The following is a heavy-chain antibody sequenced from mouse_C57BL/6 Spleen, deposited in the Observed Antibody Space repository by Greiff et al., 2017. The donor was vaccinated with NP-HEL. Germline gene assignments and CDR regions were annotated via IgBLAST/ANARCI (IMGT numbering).Heavy chain of an antibody. Sequence: EVKLQQPGPELVKPGASVKMSCKASGYTFTDYNMHWVKQSHGKSLEWIGYINPNNGGTSYTQKFKGKATLTVNKSSSTAYMELRSLTSEDSAVDYCARETTVVDWYFDVWGTGTTVTVSS. CDR2: INPNNGGT. D-gene: IGHD1-1*01. V-gene: IGHV1-22*01. J-gene: IGHJ1*03. CDR1: GYTFTDYN. CDR3: ARETTVVDWYFDV.